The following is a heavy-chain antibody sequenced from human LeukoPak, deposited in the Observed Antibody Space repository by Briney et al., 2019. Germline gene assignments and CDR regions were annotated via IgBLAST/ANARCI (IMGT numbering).Heavy chain of an antibody. V-gene: IGHV3-23*01. D-gene: IGHD3-3*01. CDR3: AKDLGITIFGVVIIFDY. CDR1: GFTFSSYA. J-gene: IGHJ4*02. Sequence: PGGSLRLSCAASGFTFSSYAMSWVRQAPGKGLEWVSAISGSGGSTYYADSVKGRFTISRDNSKNTLYLQMNSLRAEDTAVYYCAKDLGITIFGVVIIFDYWGQGTLVTVSS. CDR2: ISGSGGST.